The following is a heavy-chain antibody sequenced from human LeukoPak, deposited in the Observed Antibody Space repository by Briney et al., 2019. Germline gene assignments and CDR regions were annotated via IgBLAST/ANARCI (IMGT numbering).Heavy chain of an antibody. CDR3: ARTYYDFWSGPGKLVNWFDP. CDR1: GYTFTSYA. CDR2: INAGNGNT. D-gene: IGHD3-3*01. J-gene: IGHJ5*02. V-gene: IGHV1-3*01. Sequence: ASVKVSCTASGYTFTSYAMHWVRQAPGQRLEWMGWINAGNGNTKYSQKLQGRVTITRDTSASTAYMELSSLRSEDTAVYYCARTYYDFWSGPGKLVNWFDPWGQGTLVTVSS.